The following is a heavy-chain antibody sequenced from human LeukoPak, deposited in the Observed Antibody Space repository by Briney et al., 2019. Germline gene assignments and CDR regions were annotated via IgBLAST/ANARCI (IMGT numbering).Heavy chain of an antibody. V-gene: IGHV3-66*02. D-gene: IGHD6-19*01. CDR3: ARDKGWALGMDV. J-gene: IGHJ6*02. Sequence: GGSLRLSCAASGFTVSSNYMSWVRQAPGKGLEWVSVIYSGGSTYYADSMKGRFTISRDNSKNTLYLQMNSLRAEDTAVYYCARDKGWALGMDVWGQGTTVTVSS. CDR1: GFTVSSNY. CDR2: IYSGGST.